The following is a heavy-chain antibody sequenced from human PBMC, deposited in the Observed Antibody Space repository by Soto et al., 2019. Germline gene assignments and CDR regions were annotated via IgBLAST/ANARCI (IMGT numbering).Heavy chain of an antibody. CDR3: ARGGYCSGGSCYLRWFDP. Sequence: SETLSLTCAFSCGSIISGGYSWSWIRQPPGKGLEWIGYIYHSGSTYYNPSLKSRVTISVDRSKNQFSLKLSSVTAADTAVYYCARGGYCSGGSCYLRWFDPWGQGTLVTVSS. CDR1: CGSIISGGYS. D-gene: IGHD2-15*01. J-gene: IGHJ5*02. CDR2: IYHSGST. V-gene: IGHV4-30-2*01.